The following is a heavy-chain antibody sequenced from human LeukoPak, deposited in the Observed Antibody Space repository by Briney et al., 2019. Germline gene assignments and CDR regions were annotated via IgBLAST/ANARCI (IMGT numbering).Heavy chain of an antibody. CDR1: GFTFDDYA. D-gene: IGHD3-9*01. J-gene: IGHJ4*02. CDR2: ITWNSGSI. Sequence: SLRLSCAASGFTFDDYAMHWVRQAPGKGLEWVSGITWNSGSIGYADSVKGRFTISRDNAKNSLYLQMNSLRAEDTAVYYCAKGILTGYSIPSGFDYWGQGTLVTVSS. V-gene: IGHV3-9*01. CDR3: AKGILTGYSIPSGFDY.